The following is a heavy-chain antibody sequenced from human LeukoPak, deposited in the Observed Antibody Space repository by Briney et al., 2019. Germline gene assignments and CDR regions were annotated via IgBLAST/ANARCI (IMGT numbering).Heavy chain of an antibody. D-gene: IGHD1-26*01. J-gene: IGHJ4*02. V-gene: IGHV6-1*01. Sequence: SQTLSLTCAISGDSVSSKSTAWNWIRQSPSRGLEWLGRTYYRSKWYYDYSVAVKSRVTINPDTSKNQFSLQLSSVTPEDTAVYYCVRDPVGGSTIFDCWGQGTLVTVSS. CDR2: TYYRSKWYY. CDR3: VRDPVGGSTIFDC. CDR1: GDSVSSKSTA.